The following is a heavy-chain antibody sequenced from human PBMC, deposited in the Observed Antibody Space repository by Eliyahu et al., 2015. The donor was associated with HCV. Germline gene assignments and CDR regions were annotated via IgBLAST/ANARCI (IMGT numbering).Heavy chain of an antibody. CDR1: GGSITTXY. CDR3: ASGGGGIAVAGTGGWFDP. V-gene: IGHV4-59*01. Sequence: QVQLQESGPGLVKPSETLSLXCTVSGGSITTXYWSWXRQPPGKGLEWIGYIHSSGSTNYNPSLKSRVTISVDTSKNQFSLNLTSVTAADTAVYYCASGGGGIAVAGTGGWFDPWGQGTLVTVSS. CDR2: IHSSGST. J-gene: IGHJ5*02. D-gene: IGHD6-19*01.